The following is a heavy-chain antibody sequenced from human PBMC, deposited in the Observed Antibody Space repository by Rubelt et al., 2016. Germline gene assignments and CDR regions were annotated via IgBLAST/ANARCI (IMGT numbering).Heavy chain of an antibody. J-gene: IGHJ6*02. CDR3: AREGYYGMDV. CDR2: IYYSGST. Sequence: EWIGSIYYSGSTYYNPSLKSRVTLSVDTSKNQFSLKLSSVTAADTAVYYCAREGYYGMDVWGQGTTVTVSS. V-gene: IGHV4-39*07.